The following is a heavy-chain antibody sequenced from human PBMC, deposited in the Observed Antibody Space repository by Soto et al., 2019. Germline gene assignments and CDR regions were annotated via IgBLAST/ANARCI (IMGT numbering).Heavy chain of an antibody. CDR1: GFTFSLYS. V-gene: IGHV3-48*02. J-gene: IGHJ6*01. D-gene: IGHD3-10*01. CDR2: ISRSSTGI. Sequence: EVQLVESGGGLVQPGGSLRLSCAASGFTFSLYSMSWVLQAPGKGLEWVSYISRSSTGIHYADSVKGRFTISRDDVTNSMHLQMNSLRDGDTAVYYCARAVTWGLDVWGQGTTVSISS. CDR3: ARAVTWGLDV.